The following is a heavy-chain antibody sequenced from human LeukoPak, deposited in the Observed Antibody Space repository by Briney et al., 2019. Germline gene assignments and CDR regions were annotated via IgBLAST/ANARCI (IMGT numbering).Heavy chain of an antibody. CDR1: GFTFSSYW. Sequence: PGGSLRLSCAASGFTFSSYWMSWVRQAPGKGLEWVANIKYDGSEKYYVDSVKGRFTISRDNAKSSLCLQMDSLRAEDTALYYCARGGSSYYMDVWGKGTTVTISS. CDR2: IKYDGSEK. D-gene: IGHD3-10*01. CDR3: ARGGSSYYMDV. J-gene: IGHJ6*03. V-gene: IGHV3-7*01.